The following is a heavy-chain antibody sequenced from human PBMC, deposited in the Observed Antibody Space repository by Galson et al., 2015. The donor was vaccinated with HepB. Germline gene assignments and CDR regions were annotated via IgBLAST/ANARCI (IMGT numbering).Heavy chain of an antibody. CDR1: GFTFSSYG. V-gene: IGHV3-33*01. CDR3: ARDHQRWLQRGAFDY. Sequence: SLRLSCAASGFTFSSYGMHWVRQAPGKGLEWVAVIWYDGSNKYYADSVKGRFTISRDNSKNTLYLQMNSLRAEDTAVYYCARDHQRWLQRGAFDYWGQGTLVTVSS. CDR2: IWYDGSNK. D-gene: IGHD5-24*01. J-gene: IGHJ4*02.